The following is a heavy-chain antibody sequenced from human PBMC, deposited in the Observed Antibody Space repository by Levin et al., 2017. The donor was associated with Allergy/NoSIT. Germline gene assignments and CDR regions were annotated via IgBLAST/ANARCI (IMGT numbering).Heavy chain of an antibody. CDR3: ARDTMWDFDY. Sequence: SQTLSLTCTVSGGSISSGGYYWSWIRQHPGKGLEWIGYIYYSGSTYYNPSLKSRVTISVDTSKNQFSLKLSSVTAADTAGYYCARDTMWDFDYWGQGTLVTVSS. CDR1: GGSISSGGYY. D-gene: IGHD3-10*02. CDR2: IYYSGST. J-gene: IGHJ4*02. V-gene: IGHV4-31*03.